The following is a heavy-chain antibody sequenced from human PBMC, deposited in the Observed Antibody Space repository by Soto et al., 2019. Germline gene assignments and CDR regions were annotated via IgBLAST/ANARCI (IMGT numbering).Heavy chain of an antibody. CDR3: AKDIRYYDSSGPMDV. D-gene: IGHD3-22*01. V-gene: IGHV3-9*01. J-gene: IGHJ6*02. Sequence: PGGSLRLSCAASGFTFDDYAMHWVRQAPGKGLEWVSGISWNSGSIGYADSVKGRFTISRDNAKNSLYLQMNSLRAEDTALYYWAKDIRYYDSSGPMDVWGQGTTVTVS. CDR2: ISWNSGSI. CDR1: GFTFDDYA.